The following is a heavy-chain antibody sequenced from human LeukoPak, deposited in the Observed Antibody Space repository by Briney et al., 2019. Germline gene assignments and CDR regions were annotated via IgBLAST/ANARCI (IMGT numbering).Heavy chain of an antibody. CDR3: TTRYGSYPSYGMDV. Sequence: GGSLRLSCAASGFTFSNAWMSWVRQAPGKGLEWVGRIKSKTDGGTTDYAAPVKGRFTISRDDSKNTLYLQMNSLKTEDTAVYYCTTRYGSYPSYGMDVWGQGTTVTVSS. CDR2: IKSKTDGGTT. V-gene: IGHV3-15*01. J-gene: IGHJ6*02. D-gene: IGHD3-10*01. CDR1: GFTFSNAW.